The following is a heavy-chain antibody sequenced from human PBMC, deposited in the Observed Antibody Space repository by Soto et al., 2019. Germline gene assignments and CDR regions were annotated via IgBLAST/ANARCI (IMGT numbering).Heavy chain of an antibody. CDR3: ARSLRFLEWLFDY. D-gene: IGHD3-3*01. CDR1: CGSISSYY. CDR2: IYYSGST. V-gene: IGHV4-59*01. Sequence: PSETLSLTCTVSCGSISSYYWSWIRQPPGKGLEWIGYIYYSGSTNYNPSLKSRVTISVDTSKNQFSLKLSSVTAADTAVYYCARSLRFLEWLFDYWGQGTLVTVSS. J-gene: IGHJ4*02.